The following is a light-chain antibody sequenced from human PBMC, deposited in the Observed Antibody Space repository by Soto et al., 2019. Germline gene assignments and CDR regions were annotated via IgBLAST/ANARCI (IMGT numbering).Light chain of an antibody. J-gene: IGKJ1*01. CDR3: QQYNSYPGT. V-gene: IGKV1-5*03. CDR1: QSISSW. Sequence: DIQMTQSPSTLSASVGDRVTITCRASQSISSWLAWYQQKPGKAPKLLIYKASNLESGVPSRFSGSGSGTEFTLTISSLQPDDFVSFYCQQYNSYPGTFGQGTKVEIK. CDR2: KAS.